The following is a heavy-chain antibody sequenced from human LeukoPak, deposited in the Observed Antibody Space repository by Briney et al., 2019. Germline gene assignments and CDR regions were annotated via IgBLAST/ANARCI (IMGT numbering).Heavy chain of an antibody. V-gene: IGHV3-74*01. Sequence: GGALRLSFAASGFTFSSHWMHWGRQAPEKGLVGVAHINADGSGRYYAASVKGRFTISRDNAKNTLYLQMHSLTAEDTAVYYCVRGALRDCSYTSCTRGNWFDPWGQGTLVTVSS. CDR3: VRGALRDCSYTSCTRGNWFDP. J-gene: IGHJ5*02. CDR2: INADGSGR. D-gene: IGHD2-2*01. CDR1: GFTFSSHW.